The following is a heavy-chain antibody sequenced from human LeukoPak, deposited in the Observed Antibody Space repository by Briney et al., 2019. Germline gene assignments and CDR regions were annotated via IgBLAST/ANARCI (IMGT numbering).Heavy chain of an antibody. CDR2: IYYSGST. D-gene: IGHD3-22*01. CDR3: ARSRDSSGYYGVFIY. CDR1: GGSISSYY. Sequence: SETPSLTCTVSGGSISSYYWSWIRQPPGKGLEWIGYIYYSGSTNYNPSLKSRVTISVDTSKNQFSLKLSSVTAADTAVYYCARSRDSSGYYGVFIYWGQGTLVTVSS. J-gene: IGHJ4*02. V-gene: IGHV4-59*08.